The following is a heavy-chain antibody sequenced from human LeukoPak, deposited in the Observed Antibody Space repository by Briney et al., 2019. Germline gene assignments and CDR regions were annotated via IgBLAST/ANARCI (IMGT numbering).Heavy chain of an antibody. Sequence: ASVKVSCKASGYTFTSYYMHWVRQAPGQGLEWMGIINPSGGSTSYAQKLQGRVTMTTDTSTSTAYMELRSLRSDDTAVYYCARLGVVVPAAIAWFDPWGQGTLVTVSS. CDR1: GYTFTSYY. V-gene: IGHV1-46*01. CDR3: ARLGVVVPAAIAWFDP. J-gene: IGHJ5*02. CDR2: INPSGGST. D-gene: IGHD2-2*01.